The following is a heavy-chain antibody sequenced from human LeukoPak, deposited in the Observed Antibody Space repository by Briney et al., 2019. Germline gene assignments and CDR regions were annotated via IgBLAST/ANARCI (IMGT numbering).Heavy chain of an antibody. CDR2: ISGSGGTI. CDR1: GFTFNTYA. D-gene: IGHD3-10*01. J-gene: IGHJ4*02. CDR3: AKLITMVRGVIIRGFDY. V-gene: IGHV3-23*01. Sequence: GGSLRLSCAASGFTFNTYAMNWVRQAPGKGLEWVSAISGSGGTIYYADPVKGRFTISRDNSKNTLYLQMNSLRAEDTAVYYCAKLITMVRGVIIRGFDYWGQGTLVTVSS.